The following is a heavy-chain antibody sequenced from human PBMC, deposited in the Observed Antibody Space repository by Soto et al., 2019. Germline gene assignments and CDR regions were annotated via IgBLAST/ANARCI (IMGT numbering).Heavy chain of an antibody. D-gene: IGHD3-16*01. J-gene: IGHJ6*03. CDR1: GFTISGNA. CDR2: ISSSSTNI. Sequence: EVQLVESGGGLVQPGGSLRLSCAASGFTISGNAMNWVRQAPGRGQEWVSYISSSSTNIHYADSVRGRFTISRDNAKNSLYLQMNSLRDEDTAVYRCARDLSWGSKWYYYMDVWGKGTTVTVSS. CDR3: ARDLSWGSKWYYYMDV. V-gene: IGHV3-48*02.